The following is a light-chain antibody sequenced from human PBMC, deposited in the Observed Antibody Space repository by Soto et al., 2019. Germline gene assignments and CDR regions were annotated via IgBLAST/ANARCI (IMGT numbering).Light chain of an antibody. J-gene: IGLJ2*01. Sequence: QSALTQPASVSGSPGQSITISCTGTSSDVGGYNYVSWYQQHPGKAPKLMIYEVSNRPSEVSNRFSGSKSGNTASLTISGLHAEDEGNYYCSSYTSGSTLVVFGGGTTLTAL. V-gene: IGLV2-14*01. CDR1: SSDVGGYNY. CDR3: SSYTSGSTLVV. CDR2: EVS.